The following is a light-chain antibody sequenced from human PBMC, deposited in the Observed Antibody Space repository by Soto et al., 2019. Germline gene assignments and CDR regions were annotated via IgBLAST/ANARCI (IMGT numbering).Light chain of an antibody. Sequence: QSALTQPASVSGSPGQSITISCTGTSSDVGGYKYVSWYQHYPGKAPKLMIYEVSNRPSGVPDRFSGSKSGTSASLAISGLQSEDEADYYCASWDDSLNGPVFGGGTKLTVL. CDR1: SSDVGGYKY. CDR2: EVS. V-gene: IGLV2-14*01. CDR3: ASWDDSLNGPV. J-gene: IGLJ3*02.